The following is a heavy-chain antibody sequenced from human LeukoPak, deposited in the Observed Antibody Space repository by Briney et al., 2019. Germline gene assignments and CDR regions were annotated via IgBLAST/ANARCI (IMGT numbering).Heavy chain of an antibody. J-gene: IGHJ4*02. D-gene: IGHD6-6*01. CDR3: AKELYSSSYFDPNFDY. V-gene: IGHV3-30*02. Sequence: HAGRSLRLSCGASVFTFSSYGMHWVRQAPGKGLEWVAFIRYDGSNKYYADSVKGRFTISRDNSKNTLYLQMNSLRAEDTAVYYCAKELYSSSYFDPNFDYWGQRTLVTFSS. CDR1: VFTFSSYG. CDR2: IRYDGSNK.